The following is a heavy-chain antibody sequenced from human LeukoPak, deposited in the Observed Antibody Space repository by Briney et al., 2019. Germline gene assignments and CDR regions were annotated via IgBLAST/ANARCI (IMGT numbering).Heavy chain of an antibody. CDR3: ARVAQGAGRELLHDAFDI. CDR1: GFTFGDYA. CDR2: ISSSRSYI. Sequence: PGGSLRLSCTASGFTFGDYAMNWVRQAPGKGLEWVSSISSSRSYIYYADSVKGRFTISRGNAKNSLYLQMNSLRAEDTAVYYCARVAQGAGRELLHDAFDIWGQGTMVTVSS. J-gene: IGHJ3*02. D-gene: IGHD1-26*01. V-gene: IGHV3-21*01.